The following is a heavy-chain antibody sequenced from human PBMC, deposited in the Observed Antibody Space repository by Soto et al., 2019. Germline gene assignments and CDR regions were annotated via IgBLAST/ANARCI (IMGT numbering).Heavy chain of an antibody. CDR3: ATWRFDY. Sequence: PSQTLSLTCAISGDSVSSNSAAWNWIRHSPSRGLEWLGRTYYRSKWYNDYAVSMRSRITTNPDTTKNQFSLQLNSATPEDTAVYYCATWRFDYWGQGTLVTVSS. CDR1: GDSVSSNSAA. CDR2: TYYRSKWYN. J-gene: IGHJ4*02. V-gene: IGHV6-1*01.